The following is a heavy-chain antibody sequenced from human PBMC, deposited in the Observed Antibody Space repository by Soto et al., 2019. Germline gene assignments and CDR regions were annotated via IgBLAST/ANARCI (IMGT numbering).Heavy chain of an antibody. V-gene: IGHV3-7*01. Sequence: EVQLVESGGGLVQPGGSLRLSCAASGFTFSSYWMSWVRQAPVKGLEWVGNIKQDGSEKNYVDFVKGRFTIYRDNAKNALYLQTNSRRAEDTVVYFCARIASAGRGWDVCGQGTTVVVSS. CDR2: IKQDGSEK. D-gene: IGHD6-13*01. CDR3: ARIASAGRGWDV. J-gene: IGHJ6*02. CDR1: GFTFSSYW.